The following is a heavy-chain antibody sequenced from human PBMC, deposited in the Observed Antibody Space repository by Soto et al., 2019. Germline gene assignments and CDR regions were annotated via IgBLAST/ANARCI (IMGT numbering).Heavy chain of an antibody. CDR1: GGSFSGYY. CDR3: ATGYCSSTSCYAEYFDY. J-gene: IGHJ4*02. V-gene: IGHV4-59*01. D-gene: IGHD2-2*01. CDR2: IYYSGST. Sequence: SETLSLTCAVYGGSFSGYYWSWIRQPPGKGLEWIGYIYYSGSTNYNPSLKSRVTISVDTSKNQFSLKLSSVTAADTAVYYCATGYCSSTSCYAEYFDYWGQGTLVTVS.